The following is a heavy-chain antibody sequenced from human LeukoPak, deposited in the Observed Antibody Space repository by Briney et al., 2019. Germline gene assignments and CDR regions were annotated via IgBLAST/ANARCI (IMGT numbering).Heavy chain of an antibody. CDR1: GDSVSSNSAA. Sequence: SQTLSLTCAISGDSVSSNSAAWNWIRQSPSRGLEWLGRTYYRSKWSNDYAVPVKSRITINPDTSRNQFSLQLNSVTPEDTAVYYCARYYYDSRGYYYYYFDYWGQGTLVTVSS. CDR2: TYYRSKWSN. D-gene: IGHD3-22*01. V-gene: IGHV6-1*01. J-gene: IGHJ4*02. CDR3: ARYYYDSRGYYYYYFDY.